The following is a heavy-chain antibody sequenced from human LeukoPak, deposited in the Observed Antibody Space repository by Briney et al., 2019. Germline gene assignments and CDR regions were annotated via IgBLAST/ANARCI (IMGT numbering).Heavy chain of an antibody. D-gene: IGHD3-22*01. CDR2: IYTSGST. CDR3: ATDSSGYDY. V-gene: IGHV4-4*07. Sequence: GSLRLSCAASGFTVSSNYMSWIRQPAGKGLEWIGRIYTSGSTNYNPSLKSRVTISVDTSKNQFSLKLSSVTAADTAVYYCATDSSGYDYWGQGTLVTVSS. J-gene: IGHJ4*02. CDR1: GFTVSSNY.